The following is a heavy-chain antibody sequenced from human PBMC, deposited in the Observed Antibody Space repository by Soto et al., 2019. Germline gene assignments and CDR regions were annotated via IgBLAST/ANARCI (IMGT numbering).Heavy chain of an antibody. CDR2: FDPEDGET. J-gene: IGHJ4*02. D-gene: IGHD3-3*01. V-gene: IGHV1-24*01. CDR3: TTGQRPLRFLEWLSRYYFDY. CDR1: GYTLTELS. Sequence: GPVKVSCKVSGYTLTELSLHWVRQAPGKGLEWMGGFDPEDGETIYAQKFQGRVTMTEDTSTGTAYMELSSLRSEDTAVYYCTTGQRPLRFLEWLSRYYFDYWGQGTLVTGSS.